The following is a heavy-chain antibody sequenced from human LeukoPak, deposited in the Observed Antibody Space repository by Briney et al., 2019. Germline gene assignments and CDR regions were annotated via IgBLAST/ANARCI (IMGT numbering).Heavy chain of an antibody. CDR2: IYTSGST. V-gene: IGHV4-4*07. CDR1: GGSISSYY. Sequence: SETLSLTCTVSGGSISSYYWSWIRQPVGKGLEWIGRIYTSGSTNYNPSLKSRVTMSVDTSKNQFSLKLSSVTAADTAVYYCARDRGEYYDFWSGYPHDAFDIWGQGTMVTVSS. J-gene: IGHJ3*02. CDR3: ARDRGEYYDFWSGYPHDAFDI. D-gene: IGHD3-3*01.